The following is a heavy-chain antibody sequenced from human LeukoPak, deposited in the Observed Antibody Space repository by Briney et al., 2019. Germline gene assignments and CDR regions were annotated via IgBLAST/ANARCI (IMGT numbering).Heavy chain of an antibody. CDR2: ISTSSSYI. J-gene: IGHJ4*02. D-gene: IGHD4-17*01. CDR3: ARGRRSGTATVTIFDY. CDR1: EFTFSSYN. V-gene: IGHV3-21*01. Sequence: GGSLRLSCAASEFTFSSYNMNWVRQAPGKGLEWVSSISTSSSYIYYADSVKGRFTISRDNAKNSLYLQMNSLRAEDTAVYYCARGRRSGTATVTIFDYWGQGTLVTVSS.